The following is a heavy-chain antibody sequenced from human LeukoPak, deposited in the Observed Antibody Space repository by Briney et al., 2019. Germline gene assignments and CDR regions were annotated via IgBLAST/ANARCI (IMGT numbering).Heavy chain of an antibody. Sequence: GESLKISCKGSGYSFTNYWIGWVRQLPGKGLEWMGIIYPADSNTRYSPSFQGQVTISADKSITTAYLQWSSLKASDTAMYYCARYEYSYGYRSGSYFDYWGQGTLVTVSS. CDR2: IYPADSNT. J-gene: IGHJ4*02. CDR1: GYSFTNYW. V-gene: IGHV5-51*01. CDR3: ARYEYSYGYRSGSYFDY. D-gene: IGHD5-18*01.